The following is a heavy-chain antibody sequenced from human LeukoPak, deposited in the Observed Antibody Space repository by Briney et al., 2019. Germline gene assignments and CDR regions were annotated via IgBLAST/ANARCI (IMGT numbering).Heavy chain of an antibody. Sequence: GGSLRLSCAASGFTFSSYEMNWVRQAPGKGLEWVSYISSSGSTIYYADSVKGRFTISRDNAKNSLYLQMNSLRAEDTAVYYCARENNSSSWYVFYYYYGMGVWGQGTTVTVSS. CDR1: GFTFSSYE. V-gene: IGHV3-48*03. CDR2: ISSSGSTI. D-gene: IGHD6-13*01. CDR3: ARENNSSSWYVFYYYYGMGV. J-gene: IGHJ6*02.